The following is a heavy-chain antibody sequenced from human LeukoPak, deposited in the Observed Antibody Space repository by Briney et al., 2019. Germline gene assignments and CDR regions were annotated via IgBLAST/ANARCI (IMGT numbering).Heavy chain of an antibody. Sequence: GESLQISCKGSGYRFTSYWIGWVRQMPGKGLEWMGIIYPGDSDTRNSPSFQGQVTISADKSISTAYLQWSSLKASDTAMYFCARQRQGAYYDSSGYPNDAFDIWGQGTMVTVSS. J-gene: IGHJ3*02. CDR2: IYPGDSDT. CDR3: ARQRQGAYYDSSGYPNDAFDI. CDR1: GYRFTSYW. D-gene: IGHD3-22*01. V-gene: IGHV5-51*01.